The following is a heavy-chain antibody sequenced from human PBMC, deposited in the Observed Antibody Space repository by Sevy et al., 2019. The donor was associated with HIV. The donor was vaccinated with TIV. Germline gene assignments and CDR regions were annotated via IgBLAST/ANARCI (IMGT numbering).Heavy chain of an antibody. J-gene: IGHJ4*02. Sequence: GGSLRLSCAASGFTFNSYTMNWVRQAPGKGLEWVSSITSGSTYIYYADSVKGRFTISRDNAKNSQYLQMNSLRAEDTAVYYCARDGGCSSTSCLLYFDYWGQGSLVTVSS. CDR2: ITSGSTYI. D-gene: IGHD2-2*01. CDR3: ARDGGCSSTSCLLYFDY. V-gene: IGHV3-21*01. CDR1: GFTFNSYT.